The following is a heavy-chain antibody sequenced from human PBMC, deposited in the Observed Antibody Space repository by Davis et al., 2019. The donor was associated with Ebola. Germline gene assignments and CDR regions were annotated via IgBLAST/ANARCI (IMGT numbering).Heavy chain of an antibody. V-gene: IGHV4-59*01. D-gene: IGHD3-3*01. CDR2: IYYSGST. J-gene: IGHJ4*02. CDR1: GGSFSGYY. CDR3: ARTYDFWSGYWPYYVDY. Sequence: SETLSLTCAVYGGSFSGYYWSWIRQPPGKGLEWIGYIYYSGSTNYNPSLKSRVTISVDTSKNQFSLKLSSVTAADTAVYYCARTYDFWSGYWPYYVDYWGQGTRVIVSS.